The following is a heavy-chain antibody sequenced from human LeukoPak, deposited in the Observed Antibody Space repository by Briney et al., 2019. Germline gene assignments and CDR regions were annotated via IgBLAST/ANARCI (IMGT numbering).Heavy chain of an antibody. V-gene: IGHV4-61*02. CDR2: IYTSGST. CDR1: GGSISSGSYY. Sequence: PSETLSLTCTVSGGSISSGSYYWRWIRQPAGKGLEWIGRIYTSGSTNYNPSLKSRVTISVDTSKNQFSLKLSSVTAADTAVYYCARYSVGWLVDDDYWGQEPWSPSPQ. CDR3: ARYSVGWLVDDDY. D-gene: IGHD3-3*01. J-gene: IGHJ4*01.